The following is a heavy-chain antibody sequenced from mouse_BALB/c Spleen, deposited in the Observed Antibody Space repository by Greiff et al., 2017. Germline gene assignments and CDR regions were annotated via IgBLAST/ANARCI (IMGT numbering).Heavy chain of an antibody. CDR3: ARGTTARATWFAY. D-gene: IGHD3-2*01. V-gene: IGHV1S29*02. CDR2: IYPYNGGT. CDR1: GYTFTDYN. J-gene: IGHJ3*01. Sequence: EVQLQQSGPELVKPGASVKISCKASGYTFTDYNMHWVKQSHGKSLEWIGYIYPYNGGTGYNQKFKSKATLTVDNSSSTAYMELRSLTSEDSAVYYCARGTTARATWFAYWGQGTLVTVSA.